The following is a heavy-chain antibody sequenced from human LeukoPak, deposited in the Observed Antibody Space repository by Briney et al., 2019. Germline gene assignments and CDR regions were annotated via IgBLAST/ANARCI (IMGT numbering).Heavy chain of an antibody. CDR1: GGSFSGYY. CDR3: ARVIPYIVVVPAAMGWFDP. V-gene: IGHV4-34*01. Sequence: PSETLSLTCAVYGGSFSGYYWSWIRQPPGKGLEWIGEINHSGSTNYNPSLQSRVTISVDTSKNQFSLKLSSVTAADTAVYYCARVIPYIVVVPAAMGWFDPWGQGTLVTVSS. CDR2: INHSGST. J-gene: IGHJ5*02. D-gene: IGHD2-2*01.